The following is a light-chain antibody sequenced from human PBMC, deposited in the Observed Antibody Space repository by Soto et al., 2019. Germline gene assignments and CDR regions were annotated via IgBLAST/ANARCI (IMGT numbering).Light chain of an antibody. J-gene: IGKJ2*03. CDR2: KAS. CDR1: QSLSYW. Sequence: DIPMTQSPSTLSASVGDTVTITCRASQSLSYWLAWYQQKPGQAPKLLIHKASTLESGVPSRFSGSGSGTEFTLTISRLQPDDFSTFYCQQYDRFPYSFGQGTKLEIK. CDR3: QQYDRFPYS. V-gene: IGKV1-5*03.